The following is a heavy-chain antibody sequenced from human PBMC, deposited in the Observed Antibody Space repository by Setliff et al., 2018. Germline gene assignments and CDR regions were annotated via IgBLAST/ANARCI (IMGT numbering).Heavy chain of an antibody. CDR3: ARGRIAERPEPIDS. CDR1: GGTFSDYY. D-gene: IGHD6-6*01. CDR2: INDRGDT. J-gene: IGHJ4*02. V-gene: IGHV4-34*01. Sequence: PSETLSLTCAAYGGTFSDYYWTWIRQPPGKGLEWIGEINDRGDTDYNPSLKSRLAISVDTSKSQFSLKVFSVTAADTAVYYCARGRIAERPEPIDSWGQGTLVTVSS.